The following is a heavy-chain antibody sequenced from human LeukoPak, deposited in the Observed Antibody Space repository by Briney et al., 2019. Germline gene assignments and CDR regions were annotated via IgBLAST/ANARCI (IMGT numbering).Heavy chain of an antibody. Sequence: PGGSLRLSCAVSGFTFTSYAMHWVRQAPGKGLEWVAVVSADGSKKYYADSVRGRFTISRDNSKNTLYLQMNSLRAEDTAVYYCATRLEGWGQGTLVTVSS. CDR3: ATRLEG. V-gene: IGHV3-30-3*01. J-gene: IGHJ4*02. CDR2: VSADGSKK. CDR1: GFTFTSYA.